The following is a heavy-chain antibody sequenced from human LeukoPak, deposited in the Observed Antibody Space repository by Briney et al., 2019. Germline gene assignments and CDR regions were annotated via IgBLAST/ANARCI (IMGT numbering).Heavy chain of an antibody. CDR2: IYISGAT. V-gene: IGHV4-4*07. D-gene: IGHD1-26*01. CDR1: DGSISNYY. CDR3: ARDPFRSSFDS. Sequence: SEILSLTCTVSDGSISNYYWNYIRQPAGKQLEWIGRIYISGATNYNPSLKSRVTMSVDTSKNQFSLKLSYVTAADTAVYYCARDPFRSSFDSWGQGTLVTVSS. J-gene: IGHJ4*02.